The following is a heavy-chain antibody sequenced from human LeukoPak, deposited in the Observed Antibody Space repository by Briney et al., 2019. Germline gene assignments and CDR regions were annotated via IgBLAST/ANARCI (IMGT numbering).Heavy chain of an antibody. CDR1: GFTFRNYA. CDR2: IVGNGVST. V-gene: IGHV3-23*01. D-gene: IGHD3-9*01. J-gene: IGHJ4*02. Sequence: GGSLRLSCAASGFTFRNYAMSWVRQAPGKGLEWFSAIVGNGVSTYYADSVQGRFTISRDNSKNTLYLQMNSLRAEDTALYYCTKWGDYDASTGYYDPDYWGQGTLVTVSS. CDR3: TKWGDYDASTGYYDPDY.